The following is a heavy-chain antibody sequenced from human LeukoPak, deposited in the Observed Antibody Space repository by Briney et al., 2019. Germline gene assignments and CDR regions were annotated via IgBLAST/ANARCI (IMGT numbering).Heavy chain of an antibody. CDR3: ARLNVLRYFDCIDY. D-gene: IGHD3-9*01. V-gene: IGHV4-39*01. CDR1: GGSISSSSYY. J-gene: IGHJ4*02. CDR2: INYSGDT. Sequence: SETLSLTCSVSGGSISSSSYYWGWIRQPPGKGLEWIGSINYSGDTYYNPSLKSRVTISVDTSKNQFSLRLSSVTAADTAVYYCARLNVLRYFDCIDYWGQGALLTVSS.